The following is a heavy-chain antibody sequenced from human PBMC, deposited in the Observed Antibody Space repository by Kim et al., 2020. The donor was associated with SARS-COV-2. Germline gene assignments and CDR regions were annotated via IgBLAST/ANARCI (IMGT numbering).Heavy chain of an antibody. V-gene: IGHV4-59*01. CDR1: GGSISSYY. Sequence: SETLSLTCTVSGGSISSYYWSWIRQPPGKGLEWIGYIYYSGSTNYNPSLKSRVTISVDTSKNQFSLKLSSVTAADTAVYYCARVASIRAVDAFDIWGQGTMVTVSS. D-gene: IGHD6-19*01. CDR3: ARVASIRAVDAFDI. J-gene: IGHJ3*02. CDR2: IYYSGST.